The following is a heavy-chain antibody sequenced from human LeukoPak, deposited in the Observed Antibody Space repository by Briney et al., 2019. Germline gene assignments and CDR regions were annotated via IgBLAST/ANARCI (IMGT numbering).Heavy chain of an antibody. V-gene: IGHV4-39*07. CDR3: ARAVSGRFDY. J-gene: IGHJ4*02. CDR2: IYYSGST. D-gene: IGHD6-19*01. Sequence: SETLSLTCTVSGGSISSSSYYWGWIRQPPGKGLEWIGSIYYSGSTNYNPSLKSRVTISVDTSKNQFSLKLSSVTAADTAIYCCARAVSGRFDYWGQGTLVTVSS. CDR1: GGSISSSSYY.